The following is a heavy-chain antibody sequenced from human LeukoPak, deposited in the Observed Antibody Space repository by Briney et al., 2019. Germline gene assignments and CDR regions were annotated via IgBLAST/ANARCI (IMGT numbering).Heavy chain of an antibody. D-gene: IGHD3-10*01. V-gene: IGHV3-48*03. Sequence: PGGGLLQCFSIHVLPLLCYLVDTGRQGPGKVLEWVSYISGGGTTIYDADSVKGRFTISRDNAKNSLYLQLNSLTAEDTAVYYCVRDEIRSGAFDIWGQGTMVTVSS. CDR3: VRDEIRSGAFDI. CDR1: VLPLLCYL. CDR2: ISGGGTTI. J-gene: IGHJ3*02.